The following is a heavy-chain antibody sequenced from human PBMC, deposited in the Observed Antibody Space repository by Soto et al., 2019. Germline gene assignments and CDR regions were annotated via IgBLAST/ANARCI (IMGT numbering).Heavy chain of an antibody. Sequence: QLQLQESGPGLVKPSETLSLTCTVSGGSISSSSYYWGWIRQPPGKGLEWIGSIYYSGSTYYNPSLKSRVTISVDTSKNQFSLKLSSVTAADTAVYYCARRAPVLLWFGEFSMVDPWGQGTLVTVSS. CDR2: IYYSGST. V-gene: IGHV4-39*01. J-gene: IGHJ5*02. CDR1: GGSISSSSYY. CDR3: ARRAPVLLWFGEFSMVDP. D-gene: IGHD3-10*01.